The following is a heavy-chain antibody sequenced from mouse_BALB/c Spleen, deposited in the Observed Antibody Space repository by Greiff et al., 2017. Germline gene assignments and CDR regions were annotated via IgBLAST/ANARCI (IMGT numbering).Heavy chain of an antibody. D-gene: IGHD1-1*01. V-gene: IGHV5-12-2*01. CDR2: ISNGGGST. CDR1: GFTFSSYT. CDR3: ARHRSYD. Sequence: DVKLVESGGGLVQPGGSLKLSCAASGFTFSSYTMSWVRQTPEKRLEWVAYISNGGGSTYYPDTVKGRFTISRDNANNTLYLQMSSLKSEDTAMYYCARHRSYDWGQGTLVTVSA. J-gene: IGHJ3*01.